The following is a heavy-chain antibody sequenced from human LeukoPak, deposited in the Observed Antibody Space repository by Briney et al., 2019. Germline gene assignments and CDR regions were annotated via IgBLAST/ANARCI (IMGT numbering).Heavy chain of an antibody. Sequence: GGSPRLSCVASGFTFSSYAMHWVRQAPGKGLEYVSAISSNGGSTYYANSVKGRFTISRDNSKNTLYLQMGSLRAEDMAVYYCARGDLVGTPFGSFDYWGQGTLVTVSS. V-gene: IGHV3-64*01. CDR2: ISSNGGST. D-gene: IGHD1-26*01. CDR1: GFTFSSYA. J-gene: IGHJ4*02. CDR3: ARGDLVGTPFGSFDY.